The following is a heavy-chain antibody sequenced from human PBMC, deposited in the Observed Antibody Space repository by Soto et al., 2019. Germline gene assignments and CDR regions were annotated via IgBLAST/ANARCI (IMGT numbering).Heavy chain of an antibody. Sequence: GGSLRLSCAASGFTFSSYAMTWVHQAPGKGLEWVSGISGSGATTSYADSVKGRFTVSRDNSKNTLYLQMNSLRVEDTAVYHCAKLRYFDWSAYNWFEYWGQGTPVTVSS. D-gene: IGHD3-9*01. CDR1: GFTFSSYA. J-gene: IGHJ5*01. CDR3: AKLRYFDWSAYNWFEY. V-gene: IGHV3-23*01. CDR2: ISGSGATT.